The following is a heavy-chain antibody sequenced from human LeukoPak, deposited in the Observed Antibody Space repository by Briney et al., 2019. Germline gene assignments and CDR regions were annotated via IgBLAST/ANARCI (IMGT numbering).Heavy chain of an antibody. CDR2: INYVGST. CDR1: VGSFSGYY. V-gene: IGHV4-34*01. Sequence: SETLSLTCAVYVGSFSGYYWTWIRQPPGKGLEWIGEINYVGSTNFNPSLKSRVTMSVDTSKNQFSLSLTSVTAADTAVYYCARRAVRGSSSEWDWFDPWGQGNGVFVSS. J-gene: IGHJ5*02. D-gene: IGHD6-6*01. CDR3: ARRAVRGSSSEWDWFDP.